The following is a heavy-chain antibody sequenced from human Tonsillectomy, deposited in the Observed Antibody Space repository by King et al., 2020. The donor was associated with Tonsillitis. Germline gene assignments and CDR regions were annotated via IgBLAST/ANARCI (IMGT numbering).Heavy chain of an antibody. J-gene: IGHJ6*02. CDR3: AKALFLYGDYDYGMDV. CDR1: GFTFSSYG. CDR2: IRYDGSNK. Sequence: VQLVESGGGVVQPGGSLRLSCTASGFTFSSYGMHWVRQAPGKGLEWVTFIRYDGSNKYYADSVKGRFTISRDNSKNTLYLQMNSLRAEDTAVYYCAKALFLYGDYDYGMDVWGQGTTVTVSS. V-gene: IGHV3-30*02. D-gene: IGHD3-3*01.